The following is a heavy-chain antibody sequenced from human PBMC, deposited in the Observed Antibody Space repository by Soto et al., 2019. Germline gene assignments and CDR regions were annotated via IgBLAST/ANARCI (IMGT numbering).Heavy chain of an antibody. CDR2: ISYDGSNK. D-gene: IGHD3-10*01. J-gene: IGHJ6*02. Sequence: GGSLRLSCAASGFTFSSYAIHWVRQAPGKGLEWVALISYDGSNKYYADSVKGRFTISRDNSKNTLYLQMNSLRAEDTAVYYCARGMSGSGSYLGYYYDMDVWGQGTTVTI. CDR3: ARGMSGSGSYLGYYYDMDV. V-gene: IGHV3-30-3*01. CDR1: GFTFSSYA.